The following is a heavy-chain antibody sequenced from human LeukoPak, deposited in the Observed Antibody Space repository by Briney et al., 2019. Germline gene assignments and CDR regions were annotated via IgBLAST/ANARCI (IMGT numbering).Heavy chain of an antibody. CDR1: GFTFSSYN. Sequence: GGSLRLSCAAFGFTFSSYNINWVREAPGKGLEWVSSLSSSGAFIYYADSVKGRFTISRDNAKNSLFLQMNSLRAEDTAVYYCARRASTYEFDYWGQGTLVTVSS. CDR3: ARRASTYEFDY. J-gene: IGHJ4*02. D-gene: IGHD3-3*01. V-gene: IGHV3-21*01. CDR2: LSSSGAFI.